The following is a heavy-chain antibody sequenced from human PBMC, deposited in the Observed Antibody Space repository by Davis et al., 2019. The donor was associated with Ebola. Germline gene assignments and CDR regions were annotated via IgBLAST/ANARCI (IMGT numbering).Heavy chain of an antibody. Sequence: ASVKVSCKASGYTFTNYFMHWVRQAPGQGLEWMGILNPSGGSTNYAQKFQGRVTMTRDTSTSTVYMELRSLRSDDTAVYYCARDGLTTSSTPHYYYGMDVWGQGTTVTVSS. CDR1: GYTFTNYF. V-gene: IGHV1-46*01. CDR2: LNPSGGST. D-gene: IGHD4-11*01. J-gene: IGHJ6*02. CDR3: ARDGLTTSSTPHYYYGMDV.